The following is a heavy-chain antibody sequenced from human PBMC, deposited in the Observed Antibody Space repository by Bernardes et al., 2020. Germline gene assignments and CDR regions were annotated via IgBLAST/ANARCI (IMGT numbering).Heavy chain of an antibody. J-gene: IGHJ4*02. CDR2: INHSGST. CDR3: ARVPLSSGLDY. D-gene: IGHD6-19*01. Sequence: SETLSLTCAVYGGSFSGYYWSWIRQPPGKGLEWIGEINHSGSTNYNPSLKSRVTISVDTSKNQFSLKLSSVTAADTAVYYCARVPLSSGLDYWGQGTLVTVSS. V-gene: IGHV4-34*01. CDR1: GGSFSGYY.